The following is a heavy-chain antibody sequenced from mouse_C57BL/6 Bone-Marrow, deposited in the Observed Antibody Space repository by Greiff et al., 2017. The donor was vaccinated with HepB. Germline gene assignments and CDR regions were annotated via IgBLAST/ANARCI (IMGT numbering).Heavy chain of an antibody. CDR1: GFTFSDYY. D-gene: IGHD2-4*01. Sequence: EVQRVESEGGLVQPGSSMKLSCTASGFTFSDYYMAWVRQVPEKGLEWVANINYDGSSTYYLDSLKSRFIISRDNAKNILYLQMSSLKSEDTATYYCAREDYPAWFAYWGQGTLVTVSA. CDR2: INYDGSST. J-gene: IGHJ3*01. V-gene: IGHV5-16*01. CDR3: AREDYPAWFAY.